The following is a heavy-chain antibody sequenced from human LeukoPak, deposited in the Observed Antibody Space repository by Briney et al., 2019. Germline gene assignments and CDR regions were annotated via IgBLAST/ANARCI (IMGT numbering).Heavy chain of an antibody. CDR3: ARGCSSTSCYFSYYYYMDV. CDR2: ISSNGGST. J-gene: IGHJ6*03. V-gene: IGHV3-64*01. Sequence: SGGSLRLSCAASGFTFSSYAMHWVRQAPGKGLEYVSAISSNGGSTYYANSVKGRFTISRDNSKNTLYLQMGSLRAEDMAVYYCARGCSSTSCYFSYYYYMDVWGKGTTVTVSS. D-gene: IGHD2-2*01. CDR1: GFTFSSYA.